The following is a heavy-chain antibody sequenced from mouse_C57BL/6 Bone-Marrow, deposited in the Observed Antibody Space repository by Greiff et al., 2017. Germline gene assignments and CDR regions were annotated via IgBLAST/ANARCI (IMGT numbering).Heavy chain of an antibody. Sequence: EVKLVESGGGLVKPGGSLKLSCAASGFTFSSYAMSWVRQTPETRLEWVATISDGGSYTYYPDNVKGRFTISRDNAKNNLYLQMSHLKSEDTAMYYCARDSADGYNYWGQGTTLTVSS. CDR3: ARDSADGYNY. J-gene: IGHJ2*01. V-gene: IGHV5-4*01. D-gene: IGHD2-3*01. CDR2: ISDGGSYT. CDR1: GFTFSSYA.